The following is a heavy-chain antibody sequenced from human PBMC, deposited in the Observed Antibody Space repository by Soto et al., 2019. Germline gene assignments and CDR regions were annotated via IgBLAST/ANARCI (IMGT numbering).Heavy chain of an antibody. CDR3: ARGEQLVNFAS. Sequence: PSETLSLTCTVSGDSISTFYWSLIRQPPGKGLECIGYIYYTGSTNYNPSLKSRVTMTTFTSIRTAYMELSRLNFDDTAVYYCARGEQLVNFASWGQGTMVTVSS. D-gene: IGHD6-6*01. CDR1: GDSISTFY. CDR2: IYYTGST. V-gene: IGHV4-59*01. J-gene: IGHJ3*01.